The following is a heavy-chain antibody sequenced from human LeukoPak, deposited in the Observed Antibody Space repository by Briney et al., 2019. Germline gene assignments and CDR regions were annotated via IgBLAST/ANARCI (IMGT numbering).Heavy chain of an antibody. J-gene: IGHJ4*02. CDR1: GFTFSSYG. CDR2: ISYDGSNK. Sequence: GRSLRLSCAASGFTFSSYGMHWVRQAPGKGLEWVAVISYDGSNKYYADSVKGRFTISRDNSKNTLYLQMNSLRAEDTAVYYCAKDTNDYGDLQPFFDYWGQGTLVTVSS. CDR3: AKDTNDYGDLQPFFDY. D-gene: IGHD4-17*01. V-gene: IGHV3-30*18.